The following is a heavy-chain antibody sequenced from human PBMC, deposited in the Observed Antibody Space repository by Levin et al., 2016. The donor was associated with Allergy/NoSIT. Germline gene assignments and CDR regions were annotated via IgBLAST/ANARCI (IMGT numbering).Heavy chain of an antibody. CDR3: ARDLSIAARRSPDWFDP. J-gene: IGHJ5*02. CDR2: ISSSSSTI. D-gene: IGHD6-6*01. Sequence: GGSLRLSCAASGFTFSSYSMNWVRQAPGKGLEWVSYISSSSSTIYYADSVKGRFTISRDNSKNTLYLQMNSLRAEDTAVYYCARDLSIAARRSPDWFDPWGQGTLVTVSS. CDR1: GFTFSSYS. V-gene: IGHV3-48*01.